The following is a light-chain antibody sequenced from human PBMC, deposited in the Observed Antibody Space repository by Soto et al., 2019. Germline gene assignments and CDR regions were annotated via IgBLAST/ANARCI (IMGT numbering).Light chain of an antibody. CDR3: SSYTSSSTWV. J-gene: IGLJ3*02. V-gene: IGLV2-14*01. CDR1: SSDVGGYNY. CDR2: EVS. Sequence: QSVLTQPASVSGSPGQSITISCTGTSSDVGGYNYVSGYQQHPGKAPKLMIYEVSNRPSGVSNRFSGSKSGNTAALTISGLQAEDEADYYCSSYTSSSTWVFGGGTQLTVL.